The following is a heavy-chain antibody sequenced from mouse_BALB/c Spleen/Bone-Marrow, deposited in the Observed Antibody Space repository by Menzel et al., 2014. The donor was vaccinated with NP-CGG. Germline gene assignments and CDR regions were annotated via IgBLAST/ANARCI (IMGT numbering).Heavy chain of an antibody. CDR3: SRGVLAYFDY. Sequence: EVNLVESGPELVKPGASVKVSCKASGYAFTNYNMNWVKQSHGKSLEWIGYIDPYSGDTNYNQKFRGKATLTVDKSSSTAYMHLNSLTSEDSAVYYCSRGVLAYFDYWGQGTTLTVSS. V-gene: IGHV1S135*01. CDR1: GYAFTNYN. D-gene: IGHD2-14*01. J-gene: IGHJ2*01. CDR2: IDPYSGDT.